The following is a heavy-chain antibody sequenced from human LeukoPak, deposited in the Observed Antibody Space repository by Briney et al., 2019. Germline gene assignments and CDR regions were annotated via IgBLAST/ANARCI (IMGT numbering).Heavy chain of an antibody. CDR2: IHHSGST. CDR1: GGSFNAYY. Sequence: SETLSLTCAVYGGSFNAYYWNWIRQPPGKGLEWIGEIHHSGSTNYNPSLKSRATLSVDTSKSRFSLKLTSMTAADTAVYFCARALLSRRHSSTWYPLDSWAQGTLVTVSS. D-gene: IGHD6-13*01. J-gene: IGHJ4*02. V-gene: IGHV4-34*01. CDR3: ARALLSRRHSSTWYPLDS.